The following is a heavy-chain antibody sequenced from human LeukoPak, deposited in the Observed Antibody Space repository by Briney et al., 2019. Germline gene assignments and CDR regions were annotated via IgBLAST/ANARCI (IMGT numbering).Heavy chain of an antibody. CDR1: GFALSDSW. D-gene: IGHD3-22*01. Sequence: GGSLRLSCVASGFALSDSWMHWVRQAPGKGLVWVSAISGSGGSTYYADSVKGRFTISRDNSKNTLYLQMNSLRAEDTAVYYCAKENYHYYDSSGYYYFDYWGQGTLVTVSS. J-gene: IGHJ4*02. CDR2: ISGSGGST. CDR3: AKENYHYYDSSGYYYFDY. V-gene: IGHV3-23*01.